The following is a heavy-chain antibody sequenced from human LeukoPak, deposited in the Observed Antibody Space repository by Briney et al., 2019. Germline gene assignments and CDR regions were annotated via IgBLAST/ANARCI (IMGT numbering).Heavy chain of an antibody. J-gene: IGHJ6*03. V-gene: IGHV1-8*01. CDR3: VRGIGAAAHFYYYYYYMDV. CDR1: GYTFTSYD. Sequence: GASVKVSCKASGYTFTSYDINWVRQATGQGLEWMGWMNPNSGNTGYAQKFQGRVTMTRNTSISTAYMELSSLRSEDTAVYYCVRGIGAAAHFYYYYYYMDVWGKGTTVTVSS. D-gene: IGHD6-13*01. CDR2: MNPNSGNT.